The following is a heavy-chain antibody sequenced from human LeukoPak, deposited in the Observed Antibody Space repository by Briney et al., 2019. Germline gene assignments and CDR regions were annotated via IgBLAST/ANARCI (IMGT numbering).Heavy chain of an antibody. V-gene: IGHV4-59*08. CDR2: IYYSGST. J-gene: IGHJ4*02. CDR1: GDSISSYY. Sequence: PSGTLSLTCTVSGDSISSYYWSWIRQPPGKGLEWIGYIYYSGSTNYNPSLKSRVTISVDTSKNQFSLKLSSVTAADTAVYYCARQEGWELNFDYWGQGTLVTVSS. CDR3: ARQEGWELNFDY. D-gene: IGHD1-26*01.